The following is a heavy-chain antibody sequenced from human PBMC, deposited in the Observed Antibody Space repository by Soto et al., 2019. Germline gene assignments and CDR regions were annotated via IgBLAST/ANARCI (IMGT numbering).Heavy chain of an antibody. CDR2: INVDNGET. D-gene: IGHD1-26*01. Sequence: QVQLVQSGAEVKKPGASVKVSCKASGYNFMRYGFTWVRQAPGQGLEWMGWINVDNGETKYPQKIQGRVTMTTDTSTSTVYMELRSLTSDDTAVYYCARWISGGYSDLCDPWGHGTLVTVSS. CDR1: GYNFMRYG. CDR3: ARWISGGYSDLCDP. V-gene: IGHV1-18*04. J-gene: IGHJ5*02.